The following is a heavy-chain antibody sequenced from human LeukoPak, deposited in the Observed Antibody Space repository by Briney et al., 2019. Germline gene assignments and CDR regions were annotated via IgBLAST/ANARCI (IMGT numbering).Heavy chain of an antibody. CDR2: INPSGGST. Sequence: ASVKVSCKASGYTFTGHYIHWVRQAPGQGLEWMGIINPSGGSTSYAQKFQGRVTMTRDTSTSTVYMELSSLRSEDTAVYYCAREDCSGGSCYSGVDAFDIWGQGTMVTVSS. D-gene: IGHD2-15*01. CDR3: AREDCSGGSCYSGVDAFDI. J-gene: IGHJ3*02. V-gene: IGHV1-46*01. CDR1: GYTFTGHY.